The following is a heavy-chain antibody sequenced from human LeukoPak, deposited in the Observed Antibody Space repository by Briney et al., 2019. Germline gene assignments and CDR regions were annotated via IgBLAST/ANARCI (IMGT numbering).Heavy chain of an antibody. CDR1: GYSISSGYY. V-gene: IGHV4-38-2*02. CDR3: ARAVVDDFWSGYYHYYMDV. Sequence: PSETLSLTCTVPGYSISSGYYWGWIRQPPGKGLEWIGSIYHSGSTYYNPSLKSRVTISVDTSKNQFSLKLSSVTAADTAVYYCARAVVDDFWSGYYHYYMDVWGKGTTVTVSS. CDR2: IYHSGST. J-gene: IGHJ6*03. D-gene: IGHD3-3*01.